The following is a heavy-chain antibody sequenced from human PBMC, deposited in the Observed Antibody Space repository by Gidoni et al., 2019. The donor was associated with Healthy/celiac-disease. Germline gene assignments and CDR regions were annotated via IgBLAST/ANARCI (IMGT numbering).Heavy chain of an antibody. D-gene: IGHD6-19*01. CDR2: INPNSGGT. CDR3: ARAASSGWYGGSDY. Sequence: HVQLVQSVAEVKKPGASVTVSCKASGYTFTGYYMHWVRQAPGQGLEWMGWINPNSGGTNYAQKFQGRVTMTRDTSISTAYMELSRLRSDDTAVYYCARAASSGWYGGSDYWGQGTLVTVSS. V-gene: IGHV1-2*02. CDR1: GYTFTGYY. J-gene: IGHJ4*02.